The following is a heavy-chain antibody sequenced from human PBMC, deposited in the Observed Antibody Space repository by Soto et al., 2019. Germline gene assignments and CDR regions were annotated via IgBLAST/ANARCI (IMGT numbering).Heavy chain of an antibody. J-gene: IGHJ4*02. V-gene: IGHV4-34*01. D-gene: IGHD2-15*01. CDR1: GGSFSGYY. CDR2: INHSGST. CDR3: ARVILGYCSGGSCYLSRRFDY. Sequence: SETLSLTCAVYGGSFSGYYWSWIRQPPGKGLEWIGEINHSGSTNYNPSLKSRVTISVDTSKNQFSLKLSSVTAADTAVYYCARVILGYCSGGSCYLSRRFDYWGQGALVTVSS.